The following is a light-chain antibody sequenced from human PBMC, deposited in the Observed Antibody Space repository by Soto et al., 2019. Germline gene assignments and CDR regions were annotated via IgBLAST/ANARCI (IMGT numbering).Light chain of an antibody. CDR3: QKYNSAPLT. V-gene: IGKV1-27*01. CDR2: PAS. CDR1: QGISAY. Sequence: DFQMTQSPSSLSASVGDRVTIACRASQGISAYLAWYQHKPGKVPKLLIYPASTLQSGVPSRFSGSGSGTDFTLTISSLQPEDVATYYCQKYNSAPLTFGGGTKVEIK. J-gene: IGKJ4*01.